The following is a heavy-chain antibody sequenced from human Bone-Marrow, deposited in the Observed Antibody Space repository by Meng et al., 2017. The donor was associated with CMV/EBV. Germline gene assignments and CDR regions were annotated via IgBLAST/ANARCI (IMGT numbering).Heavy chain of an antibody. CDR3: AREGQLVLGYYGMDV. V-gene: IGHV1-2*02. D-gene: IGHD6-6*01. CDR1: GYTFTGYY. Sequence: ASVKVSCKASGYTFTGYYMHWVRQAPGQGLEWMGWINPNSGGTNYAKKFQGRVTMTRDTSISTAYMELSRLRSDDTAVYYCAREGQLVLGYYGMDVWGQGTTVTVSS. CDR2: INPNSGGT. J-gene: IGHJ6*02.